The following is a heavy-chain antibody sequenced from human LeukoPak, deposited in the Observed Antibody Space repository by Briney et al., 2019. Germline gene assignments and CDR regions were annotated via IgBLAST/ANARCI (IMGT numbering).Heavy chain of an antibody. J-gene: IGHJ4*02. CDR1: GYTFTSYY. Sequence: GASVKVSCKASGYTFTSYYMHWVRQAPGQGLEWMGIINPSGGSTSYAQKLQGRVTMTRDTSTSTVYMELSSLRSEDTAVYYCARVITMVRGVTPPPLGYWGQGTLVTVSS. V-gene: IGHV1-46*01. D-gene: IGHD3-10*01. CDR3: ARVITMVRGVTPPPLGY. CDR2: INPSGGST.